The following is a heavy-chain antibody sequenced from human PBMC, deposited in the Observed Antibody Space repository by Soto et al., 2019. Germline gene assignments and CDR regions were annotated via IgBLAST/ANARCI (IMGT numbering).Heavy chain of an antibody. J-gene: IGHJ5*02. Sequence: ASVKVSCKASGYTFTSYYMHWVRQAPGQGLEWMGIINPSCGSTSYAQKFQGRVTMTRDTSTSTVYMELSSLRSEDTAVYYCARDNNVPAAAIRDWFDPWGQGTLVTVSS. CDR3: ARDNNVPAAAIRDWFDP. V-gene: IGHV1-46*01. CDR1: GYTFTSYY. CDR2: INPSCGST. D-gene: IGHD2-2*01.